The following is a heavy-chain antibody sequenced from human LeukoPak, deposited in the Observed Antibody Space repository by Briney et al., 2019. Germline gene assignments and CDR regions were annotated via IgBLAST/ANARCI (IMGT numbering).Heavy chain of an antibody. J-gene: IGHJ4*02. Sequence: PSQTLSLTCTVSGGSISSGGYYWSWIRQHPGKGLEWIGYIYYSGSTYYNPSLKSRVTISVDTSKNQFSLKLSSVTAADTAVYYCARVQVVRFHHDYWGQGTLVTVSS. CDR1: GGSISSGGYY. CDR2: IYYSGST. V-gene: IGHV4-31*03. CDR3: ARVQVVRFHHDY. D-gene: IGHD2-2*01.